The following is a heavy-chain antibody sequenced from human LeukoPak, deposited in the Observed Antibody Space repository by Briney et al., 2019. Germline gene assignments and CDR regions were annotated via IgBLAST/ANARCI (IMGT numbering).Heavy chain of an antibody. J-gene: IGHJ4*02. D-gene: IGHD3-22*01. V-gene: IGHV4-59*01. CDR2: IYYSGST. CDR3: ARDRGWGYFSGFDY. CDR1: GVSISSYY. Sequence: SETLSLTCTVSGVSISSYYWSWIRQPPGKGLEWIGYIYYSGSTNYNPSLKSRVSMSVDTSKNQFSLKLSSVTAADTAVYYCARDRGWGYFSGFDYWGQGTLVTVSS.